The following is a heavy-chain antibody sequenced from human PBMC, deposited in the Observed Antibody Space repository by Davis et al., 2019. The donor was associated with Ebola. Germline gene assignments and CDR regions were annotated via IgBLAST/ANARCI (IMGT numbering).Heavy chain of an antibody. Sequence: GGSLRLSCAVSGLTVSSNYMSWVRQAPGKGLEWVSVIYGGGSTYYADSVKGRFTISRDNSKNTLYLQMNSLRAEDTAVYYCAKDQVISNYYDSSGYYSRFDPWGQGTLVTVSS. CDR1: GLTVSSNY. J-gene: IGHJ5*02. D-gene: IGHD3-22*01. CDR2: IYGGGST. V-gene: IGHV3-53*01. CDR3: AKDQVISNYYDSSGYYSRFDP.